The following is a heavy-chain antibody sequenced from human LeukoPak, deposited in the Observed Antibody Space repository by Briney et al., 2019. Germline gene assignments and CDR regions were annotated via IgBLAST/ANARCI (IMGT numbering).Heavy chain of an antibody. CDR1: GGSISSTSYY. J-gene: IGHJ4*02. Sequence: PSETLSLTCTVSGGSISSTSYYWGWIRQPPGKGLEWIGSMYYSGTTYYNPSLKSRVTISVDTSKNQFSLKLSSVTAADTAVYYCARLGTGSSGWYYFDYWGQGTLVTVSS. D-gene: IGHD6-19*01. V-gene: IGHV4-39*01. CDR3: ARLGTGSSGWYYFDY. CDR2: MYYSGTT.